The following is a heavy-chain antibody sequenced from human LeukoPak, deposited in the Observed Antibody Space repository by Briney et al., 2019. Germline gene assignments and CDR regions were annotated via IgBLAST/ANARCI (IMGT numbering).Heavy chain of an antibody. J-gene: IGHJ6*02. D-gene: IGHD4-17*01. CDR3: AGGTATDRDYYYYGMDV. CDR1: GFTFSDYY. V-gene: IGHV3-11*01. Sequence: GGSLRLSCAASGFTFSDYYMSWIRQAPGKGLEWVSYISSSGSTIYYADSVKGRFTISRDNAKNSLYLQMNSLRAEDTAVYYCAGGTATDRDYYYYGMDVWGQGTTVTVSS. CDR2: ISSSGSTI.